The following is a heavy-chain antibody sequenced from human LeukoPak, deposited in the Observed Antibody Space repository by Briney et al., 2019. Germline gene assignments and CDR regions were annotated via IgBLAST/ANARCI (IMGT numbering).Heavy chain of an antibody. CDR1: GGSFSGYY. J-gene: IGHJ4*02. V-gene: IGHV4-34*01. CDR3: ARSTPRRYSSSWYSPFGY. D-gene: IGHD6-13*01. Sequence: SETLSLTCAVYGGSFSGYYWSWIRQPPGKGLEWIGEINHRGSTNYNPSLKSRVTISVDTSKNQFSLKLSSVTAADTAVYYCARSTPRRYSSSWYSPFGYWGQGTLVTVSS. CDR2: INHRGST.